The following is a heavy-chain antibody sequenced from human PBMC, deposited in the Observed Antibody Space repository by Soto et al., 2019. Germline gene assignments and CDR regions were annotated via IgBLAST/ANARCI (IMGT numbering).Heavy chain of an antibody. Sequence: SGPTLVNPTETLTLTCTVSGFSLSNARMGVSWIRQPPGKALEWLAHIFSNDEKSYSTSLKSRLTISKDTSKSQVVLTMTNMDPVDTATYYCARINLFYCYSAFCAVIDYCSQRSSVT. D-gene: IGHD3-22*01. V-gene: IGHV2-26*01. J-gene: IGHJ4*02. CDR2: IFSNDEK. CDR3: ARINLFYCYSAFCAVIDY. CDR1: GFSLSNARMG.